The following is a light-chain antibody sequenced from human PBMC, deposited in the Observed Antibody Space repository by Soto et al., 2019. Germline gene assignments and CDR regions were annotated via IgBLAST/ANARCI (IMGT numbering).Light chain of an antibody. CDR1: QSLVYGDGNTF. V-gene: IGKV2-30*01. J-gene: IGKJ2*01. Sequence: DVVMTQSPLSLPVALGQPASISCRSSQSLVYGDGNTFFNWFHQRPGHSPRRLIYKVSNRDSGVPDRFSGSGSATDFTLRISRVEAEDVGVYYCMQGSHWLPRYTFGQGTKLEIK. CDR2: KVS. CDR3: MQGSHWLPRYT.